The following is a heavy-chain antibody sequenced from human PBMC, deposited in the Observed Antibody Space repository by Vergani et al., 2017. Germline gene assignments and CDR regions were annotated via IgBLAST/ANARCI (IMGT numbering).Heavy chain of an antibody. D-gene: IGHD3-10*01. CDR1: GFTFSDYY. CDR2: ISSSSSYT. J-gene: IGHJ6*02. CDR3: AREVVIITGMDV. V-gene: IGHV3-11*05. Sequence: QVQLVESGGGLVKPGGSLRLSCAASGFTFSDYYMSWIRQAPGKGLEWVSYISSSSSYTNYADSVKGRFTISRDNAKNSLYLQMNSLRAEDTAVYYCAREVVIITGMDVWGQGTTVTVSS.